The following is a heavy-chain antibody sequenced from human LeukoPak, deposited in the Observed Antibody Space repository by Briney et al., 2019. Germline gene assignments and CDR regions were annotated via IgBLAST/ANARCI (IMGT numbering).Heavy chain of an antibody. CDR3: ARDPYSGSYGDYYYYYMDV. CDR1: GFTFGDYG. J-gene: IGHJ6*03. V-gene: IGHV3-21*01. Sequence: GGSLRLSCTASGFTFGDYGMSWVRQAPGKGLEWVSSITSSSSYIYYADSVKGRFTISRDNAKNSLYLQMNSLRAEDTAVYYCARDPYSGSYGDYYYYYMDVWGKGTTVTISS. D-gene: IGHD1-26*01. CDR2: ITSSSSYI.